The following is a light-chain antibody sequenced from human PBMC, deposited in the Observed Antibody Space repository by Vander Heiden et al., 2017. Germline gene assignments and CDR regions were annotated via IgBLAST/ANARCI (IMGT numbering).Light chain of an antibody. Sequence: EIVLTQSPATLSLSPAERATHSCRASQSVSSYLAWYQQKPGQAPRLLIYDASNRATGIPARFSGSGSGTDFTLTISSLEPEDFAVYYCQQRSNWPPWTFGQGTKVEIK. J-gene: IGKJ1*01. CDR1: QSVSSY. CDR2: DAS. V-gene: IGKV3-11*01. CDR3: QQRSNWPPWT.